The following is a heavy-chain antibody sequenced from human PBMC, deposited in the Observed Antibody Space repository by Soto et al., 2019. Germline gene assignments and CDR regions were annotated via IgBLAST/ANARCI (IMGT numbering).Heavy chain of an antibody. CDR2: IIPLSRAS. CDR3: AREQVPVAKGGGGALDI. D-gene: IGHD2-21*01. Sequence: QVQLVQSGADVKRPGSSVRVSCTTSGGTFGSYPVNWVRQAPGQGLEWLGGIIPLSRASIYAQKFKGRVIITADESTTTAYMALSSLTSEDTAMYYCAREQVPVAKGGGGALDIWGQGPMVTVSS. J-gene: IGHJ3*02. V-gene: IGHV1-69*01. CDR1: GGTFGSYP.